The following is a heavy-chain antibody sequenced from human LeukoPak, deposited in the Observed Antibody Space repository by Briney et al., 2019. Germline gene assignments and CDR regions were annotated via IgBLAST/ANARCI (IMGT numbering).Heavy chain of an antibody. V-gene: IGHV4-59*01. D-gene: IGHD3-22*01. J-gene: IGHJ4*02. CDR3: ARTYYYDSSGYYENLLFDY. Sequence: ETLSLTCTVSGGSISSYYWSWIRQPAGKGLEWIGYIYYSGSTNYNPSLKSRVTISVDTSKNQFSLKLSSVTAADTAVYYCARTYYYDSSGYYENLLFDYWGQGTLVTVSS. CDR1: GGSISSYY. CDR2: IYYSGST.